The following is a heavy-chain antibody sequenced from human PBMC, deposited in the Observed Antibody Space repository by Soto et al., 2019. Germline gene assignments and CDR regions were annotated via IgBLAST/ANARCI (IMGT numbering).Heavy chain of an antibody. Sequence: QVQLVQSGPEVKKPGSSVNISCTAHKSTFRDNGLNWVRQAPGQGLEWMGGIIPVLGTINYAQKFQGRVTINADKSSNTVYMAVTSLTSEDTAVYYCASGTLFCAGDCYFEHWGLGTVVTICS. D-gene: IGHD2-21*02. V-gene: IGHV1-69*06. CDR1: KSTFRDNG. CDR3: ASGTLFCAGDCYFEH. CDR2: IIPVLGTI. J-gene: IGHJ4*02.